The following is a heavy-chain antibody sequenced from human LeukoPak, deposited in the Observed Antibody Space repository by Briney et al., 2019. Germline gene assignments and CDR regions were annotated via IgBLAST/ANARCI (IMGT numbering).Heavy chain of an antibody. J-gene: IGHJ5*02. CDR3: ARDLPRSGYDYHWFDP. V-gene: IGHV3-21*01. D-gene: IGHD5-12*01. CDR2: TSSSSSYI. CDR1: GFTFSSYS. Sequence: PGGSLRLSCAASGFTFSSYSMNWVRQAPGKGLEWVSSTSSSSSYIYYADSVKGRFTISRDNAKNSLYLQMNSLRAEDTAVYYCARDLPRSGYDYHWFDPWGQGTLVTVSS.